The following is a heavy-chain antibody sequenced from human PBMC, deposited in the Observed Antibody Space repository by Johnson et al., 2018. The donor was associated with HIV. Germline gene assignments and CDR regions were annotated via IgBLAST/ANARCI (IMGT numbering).Heavy chain of an antibody. CDR2: INWNGGST. CDR1: GFTFDDYG. V-gene: IGHV3-20*04. CDR3: RSHGTTDDAFEF. Sequence: VQLVESGGGVVRPGGSLRLSCAASGFTFDDYGMSWVRQAPGKGLEWVSGINWNGGSTGYADSVKGRFTISRDDSKSIAYLQMNSLKIEDTAMYYCRSHGTTDDAFEFWGQGTMVTVSS. D-gene: IGHD1-7*01. J-gene: IGHJ3*01.